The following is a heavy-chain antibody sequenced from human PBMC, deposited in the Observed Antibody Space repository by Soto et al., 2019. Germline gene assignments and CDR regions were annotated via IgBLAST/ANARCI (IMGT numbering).Heavy chain of an antibody. J-gene: IGHJ3*01. CDR1: GGSISSEGYY. CDR3: ARRHDILTGSDSFDV. V-gene: IGHV4-31*03. Sequence: QVQLQESGPGLVKPSQTLSLTCTLSGGSISSEGYYWTWIRQHPGKGLEWIGDFYYSGTTSYNPSLKSRLTISVDTSNNQFSLMLSSVTAADTAMYYCARRHDILTGSDSFDVWGRGTMVTVSS. CDR2: FYYSGTT. D-gene: IGHD3-9*01.